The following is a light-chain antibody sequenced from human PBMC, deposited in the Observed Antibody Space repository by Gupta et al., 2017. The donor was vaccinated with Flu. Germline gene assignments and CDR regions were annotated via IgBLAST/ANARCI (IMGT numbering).Light chain of an antibody. V-gene: IGKV4-1*01. CDR3: QQYYSTPWT. Sequence: TCKSSQSVLYSSNNKNYLAWYQQKPGQPPKLLIYWASTRESGVPDRFSGSGSGTDFTLTISSLQAEDVAVYYCQQYYSTPWTFGQGTKVEIK. J-gene: IGKJ1*01. CDR1: QSVLYSSNNKNY. CDR2: WAS.